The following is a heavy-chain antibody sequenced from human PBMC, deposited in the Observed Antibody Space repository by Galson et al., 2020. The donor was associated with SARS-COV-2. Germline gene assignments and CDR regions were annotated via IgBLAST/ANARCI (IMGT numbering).Heavy chain of an antibody. CDR2: ISSSGSII. CDR1: GFTFSDYY. Sequence: GGSLRLSCAASGFTFSDYYMSWIRQAPGKGLEWISYISSSGSIIYHADSVKGRFTISRDNANNSLYLQMNSLRAEDTAVYYCARALSGGGYSYGPIHWGQGTLVTVSS. V-gene: IGHV3-11*01. CDR3: ARALSGGGYSYGPIH. J-gene: IGHJ4*02. D-gene: IGHD5-18*01.